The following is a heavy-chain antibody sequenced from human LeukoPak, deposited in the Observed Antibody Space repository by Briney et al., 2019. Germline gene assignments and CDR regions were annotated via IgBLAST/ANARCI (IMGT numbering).Heavy chain of an antibody. D-gene: IGHD6-25*01. Sequence: ASVKVSCKVSGYTLSELGMHWVRQAPGKGLEWMGGFDPEDGETIYAQKFQGRVTMTEDTVTDTAYMELGSLRSEDTAVYYCARVATTTNPPQRPFDYWGQGTLVTVSS. V-gene: IGHV1-24*01. CDR3: ARVATTTNPPQRPFDY. J-gene: IGHJ4*02. CDR2: FDPEDGET. CDR1: GYTLSELG.